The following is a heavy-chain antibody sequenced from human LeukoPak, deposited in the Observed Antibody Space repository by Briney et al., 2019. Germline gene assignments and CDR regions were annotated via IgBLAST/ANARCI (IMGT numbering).Heavy chain of an antibody. Sequence: ASVNVSCQSSGYTFTSYYMHWVRQAPGQGLEWMGIINPSGGSTSYAQKFQGRVTMTRDTSTSTVYMELSSLRSEDTAVYYCARDHDRRFLEWSLLDYYYGMDVWGQGTTVTVSS. D-gene: IGHD3-3*01. V-gene: IGHV1-46*01. CDR2: INPSGGST. J-gene: IGHJ6*02. CDR3: ARDHDRRFLEWSLLDYYYGMDV. CDR1: GYTFTSYY.